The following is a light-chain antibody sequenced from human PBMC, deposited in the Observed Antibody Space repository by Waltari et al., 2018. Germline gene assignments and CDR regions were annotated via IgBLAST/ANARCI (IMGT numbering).Light chain of an antibody. Sequence: DIVITQSPATLSVSPGARAPLSCRAIESVSSNLAWYQQQPGQAPRLLIYGASTRATGIPARFSGSGCGTEFTLTISSLQSEDFAVYYCQQYNNWPPLITFGQGTRLEIK. CDR1: ESVSSN. V-gene: IGKV3-15*01. J-gene: IGKJ5*01. CDR2: GAS. CDR3: QQYNNWPPLIT.